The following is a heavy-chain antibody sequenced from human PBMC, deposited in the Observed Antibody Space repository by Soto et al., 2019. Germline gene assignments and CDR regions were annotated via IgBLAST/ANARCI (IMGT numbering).Heavy chain of an antibody. CDR2: IYYSGST. V-gene: IGHV4-39*01. D-gene: IGHD3-22*01. Sequence: PSETLSLTCTVSGGSISSSSYYWGWIRQPPGKGLEWIGSIYYSGSTYYNPSLKSRVTISVDTSRNQFSLKLSSVTAADTAMYYCARQPYDSTGYYYGAWGQGTLVTVSS. J-gene: IGHJ5*02. CDR1: GGSISSSSYY. CDR3: ARQPYDSTGYYYGA.